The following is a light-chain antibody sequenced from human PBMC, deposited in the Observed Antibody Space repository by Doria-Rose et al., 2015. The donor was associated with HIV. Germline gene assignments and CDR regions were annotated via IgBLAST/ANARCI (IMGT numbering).Light chain of an antibody. CDR1: QSFSSTY. J-gene: IGKJ1*01. CDR2: DGS. CDR3: HQYGTSWT. V-gene: IGKV3-20*01. Sequence: TQPPGTLSLSPGERATLSCRASQSFSSTYLAWYQQKPGQAPSLLIYDGSTRATGTPDRFSASGSGTDFTLTINRLEPEDFALYYCHQYGTSWTFGQGTKVEI.